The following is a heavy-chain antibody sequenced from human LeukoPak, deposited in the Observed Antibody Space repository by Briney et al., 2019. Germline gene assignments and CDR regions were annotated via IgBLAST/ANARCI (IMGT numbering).Heavy chain of an antibody. CDR3: ARHRTISSESYFDY. CDR2: IHNIGRT. CDR1: GASVSTYD. J-gene: IGHJ4*02. D-gene: IGHD1-26*01. Sequence: KPSETLSLTFSVSGASVSTYDAGSIRQSPGKGLEWIGYIHNIGRTNYNPSLKSRVTGFVDNSNNQVSLRLRSVTAADTALYCARHRTISSESYFDYWGQGALVTVSS. V-gene: IGHV4-59*08.